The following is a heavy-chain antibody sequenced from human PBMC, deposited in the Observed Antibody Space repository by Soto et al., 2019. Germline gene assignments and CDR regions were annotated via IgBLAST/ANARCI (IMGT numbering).Heavy chain of an antibody. CDR2: ISGSGDNT. CDR3: AKRPLAARHTDY. Sequence: GGSLSLSFAASGFTCSNYAMTWVRQAPGKGLERVSTISGSGDNTYYAESVRGRFTISRDNSKNTLYLQMNSLRADDTAVYYCAKRPLAARHTDYWGQGTLVTVSS. J-gene: IGHJ4*02. D-gene: IGHD6-6*01. V-gene: IGHV3-23*01. CDR1: GFTCSNYA.